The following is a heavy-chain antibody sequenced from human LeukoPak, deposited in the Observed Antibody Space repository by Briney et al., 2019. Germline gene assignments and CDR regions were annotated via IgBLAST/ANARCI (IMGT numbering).Heavy chain of an antibody. J-gene: IGHJ4*02. CDR1: GFTFSSYS. CDR3: AREVRDGYNPFDY. Sequence: GGSLRLSCAASGFTFSSYSMNWVRQAPGKGLEWVSSISSSSSYIYYADSVKGRFTISRDSAKNSLYLQMNSLRAEDTAVYYCAREVRDGYNPFDYWGQGTLVTVSS. CDR2: ISSSSSYI. D-gene: IGHD5-24*01. V-gene: IGHV3-21*01.